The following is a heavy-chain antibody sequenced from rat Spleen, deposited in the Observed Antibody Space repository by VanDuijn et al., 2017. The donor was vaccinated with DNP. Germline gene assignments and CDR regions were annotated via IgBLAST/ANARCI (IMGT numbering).Heavy chain of an antibody. CDR2: ISTSGGST. J-gene: IGHJ3*01. CDR1: GFTFSNYG. CDR3: TRGLDGSYYYFDY. V-gene: IGHV5S13*01. D-gene: IGHD1-12*02. Sequence: EVQLVESGGGLVQPGRSLKLPCAASGFTFSNYGMAWVRQAPTKGLEWVASISTSGGSTYYRDSVKGRFTISRDNAKSTLYLQMNSLRSEDTATYYCTRGLDGSYYYFDYWGQGTLVTVSS.